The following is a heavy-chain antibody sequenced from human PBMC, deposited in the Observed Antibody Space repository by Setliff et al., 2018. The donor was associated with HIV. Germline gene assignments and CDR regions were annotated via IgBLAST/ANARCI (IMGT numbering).Heavy chain of an antibody. V-gene: IGHV4-39*07. J-gene: IGHJ6*03. CDR2: IYYSGSN. D-gene: IGHD3-10*01. CDR3: AREWRGRYYYYMDV. Sequence: SETLSLTCTVSGGSISSGSYYWGWIRQPPGKGLEWLAIIYYSGSNYDNPSLKDRVTISVDTSKNQFSLKLSSVTAADTAVYYCAREWRGRYYYYMDVWGKGTTVTVSS. CDR1: GGSISSGSYY.